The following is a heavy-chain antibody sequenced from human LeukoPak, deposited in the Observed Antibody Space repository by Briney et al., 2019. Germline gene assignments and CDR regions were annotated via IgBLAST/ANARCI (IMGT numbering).Heavy chain of an antibody. J-gene: IGHJ5*02. V-gene: IGHV1-46*01. D-gene: IGHD5-24*01. CDR1: GYTFTRHY. CDR2: INPSGNMA. CDR3: ARDNSLEDMAWWFDP. Sequence: ASVKVSCKSSGYTFTRHYMHWVRQAPGQGLEWMGLINPSGNMAWSAQKFQGRVTLTRDMSTTTDYMELSSLRFEDTAVYYCARDNSLEDMAWWFDPWGQGTLVIVSS.